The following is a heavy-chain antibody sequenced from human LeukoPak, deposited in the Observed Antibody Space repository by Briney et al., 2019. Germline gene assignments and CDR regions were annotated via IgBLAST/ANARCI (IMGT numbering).Heavy chain of an antibody. J-gene: IGHJ6*03. CDR3: ASAPFRDYYYYYYMDV. Sequence: GASVKVSCKASGYTFTRYYMHWVRQAPGQGLEWMGWINPNSGGTNYAQKFQGRVTMTRDTSISTAYMELSRLRSDDTAVYYCASAPFRDYYYYYYMDVWGKGTTVTVSS. CDR2: INPNSGGT. CDR1: GYTFTRYY. V-gene: IGHV1-2*02.